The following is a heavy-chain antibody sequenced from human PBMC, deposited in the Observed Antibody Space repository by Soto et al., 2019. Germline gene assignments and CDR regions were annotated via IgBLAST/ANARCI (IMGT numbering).Heavy chain of an antibody. V-gene: IGHV1-46*01. J-gene: IGHJ6*02. CDR1: GYTFTSYY. CDR3: ARDFTKLGYCSSTSCRSKYYGMDV. D-gene: IGHD2-2*01. Sequence: GAAVKVSCKASGYTFTSYYMHWVRQAPGQGLEWMGIINPSGGSTSCAQKFQGRVTMTRDTSTSTVYMELSSLRSEDTAVYYCARDFTKLGYCSSTSCRSKYYGMDVWGQGTTVTVSS. CDR2: INPSGGST.